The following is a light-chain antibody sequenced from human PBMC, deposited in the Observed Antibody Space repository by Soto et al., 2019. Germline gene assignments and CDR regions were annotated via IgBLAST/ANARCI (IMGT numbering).Light chain of an antibody. CDR2: SNN. CDR3: AAWDDSLNGTYV. V-gene: IGLV1-44*01. J-gene: IGLJ1*01. CDR1: RSNIGSNT. Sequence: QSALTQPPSTSGTPGQRVTISCSGSRSNIGSNTVTWYQQLPGTAPKLLIYSNNQRPSGVPDRFSGSKPGTSASLAISGLQSEDEADYYCAAWDDSLNGTYVFGTGTKVTVL.